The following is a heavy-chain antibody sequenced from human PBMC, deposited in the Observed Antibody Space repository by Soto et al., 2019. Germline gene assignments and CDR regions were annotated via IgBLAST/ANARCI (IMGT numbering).Heavy chain of an antibody. Sequence: EVQLVESGGGLVQPGRSLRLSCAASGFTFDDYAMHWVRQAPGKGLEWVSGISWDSGSIGYADSVKGRFIISRDNARNSLYLQMISLRAEDTALYYCAKDRVGVRNYYYYSMDVWGQGTTVTVSS. J-gene: IGHJ6*02. V-gene: IGHV3-9*01. D-gene: IGHD3-10*01. CDR3: AKDRVGVRNYYYYSMDV. CDR1: GFTFDDYA. CDR2: ISWDSGSI.